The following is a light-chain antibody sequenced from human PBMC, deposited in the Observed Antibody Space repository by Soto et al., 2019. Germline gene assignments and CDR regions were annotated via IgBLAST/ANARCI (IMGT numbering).Light chain of an antibody. J-gene: IGLJ1*01. CDR2: GVS. V-gene: IGLV2-14*01. Sequence: PPSVSGSPGQSITISCSGTRSDIGSYNYVAWYQQFPGKTPKILIYGVSNRPSGVSSRFSGSKSGNTASLTISGLQAEDEADYYCISYTGSSTSYVVGSGTKITVL. CDR1: RSDIGSYNY. CDR3: ISYTGSSTSYV.